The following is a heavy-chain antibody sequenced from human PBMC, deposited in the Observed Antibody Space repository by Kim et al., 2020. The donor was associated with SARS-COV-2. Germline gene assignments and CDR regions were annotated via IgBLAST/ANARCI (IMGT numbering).Heavy chain of an antibody. CDR2: ITPSAGMA. CDR1: GETFSDYP. D-gene: IGHD3-9*01. J-gene: IGHJ4*02. Sequence: SVKVSCRTSGETFSDYPITWVRHAPGQGLQWMGKITPSAGMANYAQRFQGRLTITADTFTSTVYLELRSLRSEDTAVYYCARGKFYDVLTGYSSLDYWGQGTLVTVSS. V-gene: IGHV1-69*04. CDR3: ARGKFYDVLTGYSSLDY.